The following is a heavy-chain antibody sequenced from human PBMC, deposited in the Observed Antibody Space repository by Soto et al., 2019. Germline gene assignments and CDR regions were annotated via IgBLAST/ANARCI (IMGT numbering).Heavy chain of an antibody. CDR3: ARAAAYYDSSGYYYGWFDP. V-gene: IGHV4-30-2*01. J-gene: IGHJ5*02. D-gene: IGHD3-22*01. CDR2: IYHSGST. Sequence: QLQLQESGSGLVKPSQTLSLTCAVSGGSISSGGYSWSWIRQPPGKGLEWIGYIYHSGSTYYNPSLKSRVTISVDRSKNQFSLKLSSVTAVDTAVYYCARAAAYYDSSGYYYGWFDPWGQGTLVTVSS. CDR1: GGSISSGGYS.